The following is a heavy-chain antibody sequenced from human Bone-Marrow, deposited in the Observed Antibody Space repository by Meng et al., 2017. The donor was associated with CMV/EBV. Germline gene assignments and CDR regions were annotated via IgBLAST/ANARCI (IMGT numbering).Heavy chain of an antibody. CDR2: IKRKNDGGTT. CDR1: GFTFSNAW. J-gene: IGHJ2*01. CDR3: TTDLPPYYDFSDL. Sequence: ESLKISCAASGFTFSNAWMSWVRQAPGKGLEWVGRIKRKNDGGTTDYVAPVKGRFTISRDDSKNTLYLQMNSLKTEDTAVYYCTTDLPPYYDFSDLWGRGTLVTVSS. V-gene: IGHV3-15*01. D-gene: IGHD3-3*01.